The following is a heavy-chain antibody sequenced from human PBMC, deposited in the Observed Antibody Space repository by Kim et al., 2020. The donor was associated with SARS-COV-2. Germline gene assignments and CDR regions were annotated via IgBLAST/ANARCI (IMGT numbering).Heavy chain of an antibody. D-gene: IGHD6-6*01. Sequence: GGSLRLSCAASGFTFSSYSMNWVRQAPGKGLEWVSSISSSSSYIYYADSVKGPFTISRDNAKNSLYLQMNSLRAEDTAVYYCAVAARRPKPGSFDYWGQGTLVTVSS. J-gene: IGHJ4*02. V-gene: IGHV3-21*01. CDR1: GFTFSSYS. CDR2: ISSSSSYI. CDR3: AVAARRPKPGSFDY.